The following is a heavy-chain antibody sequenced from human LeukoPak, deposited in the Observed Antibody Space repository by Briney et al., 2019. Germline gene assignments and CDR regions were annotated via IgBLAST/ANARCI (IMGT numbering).Heavy chain of an antibody. V-gene: IGHV5-51*01. D-gene: IGHD2/OR15-2a*01. CDR1: GYTFTNYW. CDR3: ARAGYSNRWDGVDY. Sequence: GESLQISCKGSGYTFTNYWIGWVRQVPGKGLEFMGIIYPGDSDTRYSPSFQGQVTISVDKSINTAYLQWSGLKASDSAMYYCARAGYSNRWDGVDYWGQGTLVTVSS. CDR2: IYPGDSDT. J-gene: IGHJ4*02.